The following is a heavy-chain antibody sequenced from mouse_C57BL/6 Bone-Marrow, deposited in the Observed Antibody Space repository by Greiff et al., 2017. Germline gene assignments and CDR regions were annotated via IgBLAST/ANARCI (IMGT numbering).Heavy chain of an antibody. CDR3: TTRGPDV. CDR2: IDPENGDT. Sequence: EVQLQQSGAELVRPGASVKLSCTASGFNIKDDYMDWVKQRPEQGLEWIGWIDPENGDTEYASKFQGKATITADTSSNTAYLQLSSLPSDDTAVYYCTTRGPDVWGTGTTVTVSS. J-gene: IGHJ1*03. CDR1: GFNIKDDY. V-gene: IGHV14-4*01.